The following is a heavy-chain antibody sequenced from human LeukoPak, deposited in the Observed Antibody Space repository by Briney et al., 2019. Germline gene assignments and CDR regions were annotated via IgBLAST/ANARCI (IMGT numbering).Heavy chain of an antibody. CDR3: AIPSSSWYYFDY. V-gene: IGHV3-23*01. D-gene: IGHD6-13*01. J-gene: IGHJ4*02. CDR2: GSGGST. Sequence: GGSLRLSCAASGFTFSSYAMSWVRQAPGKGLEWVCGSGGSTYYADSVKGRFTISRDNSKNTLYLQMHSLRAEDTAVYYCAIPSSSWYYFDYWGQGTLVTVSS. CDR1: GFTFSSYA.